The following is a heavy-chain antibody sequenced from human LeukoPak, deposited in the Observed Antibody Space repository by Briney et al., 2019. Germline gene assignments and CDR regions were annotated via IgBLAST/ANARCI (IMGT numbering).Heavy chain of an antibody. J-gene: IGHJ4*02. CDR1: GFTVSSNY. D-gene: IGHD5-12*01. V-gene: IGHV3-66*01. Sequence: GGSLRLSCAASGFTVSSNYMSWVRQAPEKGLEWVSVIYSGGSTYYADSVKGRFTISRDNSKNTLYLQMNSLRAEDTAVYYCARAGYSGYDRPPFDYWGQGTLVTVSS. CDR2: IYSGGST. CDR3: ARAGYSGYDRPPFDY.